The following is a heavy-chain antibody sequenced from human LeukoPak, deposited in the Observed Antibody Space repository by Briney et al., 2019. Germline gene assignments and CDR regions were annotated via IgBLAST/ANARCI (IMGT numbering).Heavy chain of an antibody. CDR1: GGSISSGGYY. V-gene: IGHV4-30-2*01. CDR3: ARESPWEYQLLFSYYYYYYMDV. D-gene: IGHD2-2*01. CDR2: VYHSGST. Sequence: PSETLSLTCTVSGGSISSGGYYWSWIRQPPGKGLEWIGYVYHSGSTYYNPSLKSRVTISVDTSKNQFSLKLSSVTAADTAVYYCARESPWEYQLLFSYYYYYYMDVWGKGTTVTVSS. J-gene: IGHJ6*03.